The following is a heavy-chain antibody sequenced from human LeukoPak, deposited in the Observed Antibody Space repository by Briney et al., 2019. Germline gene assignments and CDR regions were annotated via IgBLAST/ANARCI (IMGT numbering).Heavy chain of an antibody. CDR3: ASGITGTTTFDY. CDR2: IYHSGST. D-gene: IGHD1-7*01. V-gene: IGHV4-4*02. J-gene: IGHJ4*02. Sequence: RPSETLSLTCGVAGGSISSSNWWSWVRQPPGKGLEWIGEIYHSGSTYYNPSLKSRVTISVDRSKNQFSLKLSSVTAADTAVYYCASGITGTTTFDYWGQGTLVTVSS. CDR1: GGSISSSNW.